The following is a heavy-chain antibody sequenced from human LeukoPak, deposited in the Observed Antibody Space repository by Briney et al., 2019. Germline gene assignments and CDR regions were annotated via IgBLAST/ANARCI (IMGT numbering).Heavy chain of an antibody. D-gene: IGHD2-15*01. CDR3: AKIPIYCSGGSCYTPY. J-gene: IGHJ4*02. CDR2: ISSSSSYI. CDR1: GFTFSSYS. V-gene: IGHV3-21*04. Sequence: TGGSLRLSCAASGFTFSSYSMNWVRQAPGKGLEWVSSISSSSSYIYYADSVKGRFTISRDNAKNSLYLQMNSLRAEDTAVYYCAKIPIYCSGGSCYTPYWGQGTLVTVSS.